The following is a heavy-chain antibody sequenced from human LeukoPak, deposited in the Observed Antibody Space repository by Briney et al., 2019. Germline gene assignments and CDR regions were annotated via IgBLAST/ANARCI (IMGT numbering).Heavy chain of an antibody. J-gene: IGHJ5*02. V-gene: IGHV4-59*08. CDR2: IYYSGST. CDR3: ARHLTIFGVVASNWFDP. Sequence: SETLSLTCTVSGGSISSYYWSLIRQPPGKGLEWIGYIYYSGSTNYNPSLKSRVTISVDTSKNQFSLKLSSVTAADTAVYYCARHLTIFGVVASNWFDPWGQGTLVTVSS. CDR1: GGSISSYY. D-gene: IGHD3-3*01.